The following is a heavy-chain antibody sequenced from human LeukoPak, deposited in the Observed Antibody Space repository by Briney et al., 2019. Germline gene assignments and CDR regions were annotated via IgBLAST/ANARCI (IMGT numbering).Heavy chain of an antibody. D-gene: IGHD3-3*01. J-gene: IGHJ4*02. Sequence: SETLSLTCTVSGGSISSSSYYWRWLRQPPGKGLEWIGYIYYSGSTKYNPSRKSRVTISVDTSKNQFSLKLSSVTAADTAVYYCARVVSGYDFWSGYQGSYFDYWGQGTLGTVSS. CDR2: IYYSGST. V-gene: IGHV4-61*01. CDR1: GGSISSSSYY. CDR3: ARVVSGYDFWSGYQGSYFDY.